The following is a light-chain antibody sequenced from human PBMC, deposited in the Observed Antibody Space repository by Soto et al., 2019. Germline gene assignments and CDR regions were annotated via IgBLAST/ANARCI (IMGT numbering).Light chain of an antibody. CDR1: QSVSSSY. Sequence: EIVLTQSPGTLSLSPGERATLSCRASQSVSSSYLAWYQQRPRQAPSLLIYGASSKATSIPGRFSGSGSETDFILTISRLEPEDFAVYYCQQYGSSPNTFGGGTKVEIK. J-gene: IGKJ4*01. CDR2: GAS. CDR3: QQYGSSPNT. V-gene: IGKV3-20*01.